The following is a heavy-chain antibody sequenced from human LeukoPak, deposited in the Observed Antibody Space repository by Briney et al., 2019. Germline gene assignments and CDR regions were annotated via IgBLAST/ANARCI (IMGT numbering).Heavy chain of an antibody. Sequence: GGSLRLSCVASGFPFSSYWMTWARQAPGKGLEWVSVIYKDGRTFYADSVKGRFTISRDNSKNTLYLQMNSLRAEDTAVYYCAKSLTYYHENSDSIWGQGTLVTVSS. D-gene: IGHD3-22*01. CDR2: IYKDGRT. CDR3: AKSLTYYHENSDSI. V-gene: IGHV3-53*01. CDR1: GFPFSSYW. J-gene: IGHJ4*02.